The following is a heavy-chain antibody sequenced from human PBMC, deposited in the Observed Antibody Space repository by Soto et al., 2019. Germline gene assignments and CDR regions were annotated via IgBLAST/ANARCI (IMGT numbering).Heavy chain of an antibody. V-gene: IGHV3-30-3*01. CDR3: ARDGSGNPYFDY. CDR2: ISYDGSNK. Sequence: GGSLRLSCAASGFTFSSYAMHWVRQAPGKGLEWVAVISYDGSNKYYADSVKGQYTISRDNSKNTLYLQMNSLRAEDTAVYYCARDGSGNPYFDYWGQGTLVTVSS. CDR1: GFTFSSYA. J-gene: IGHJ4*02. D-gene: IGHD3-10*01.